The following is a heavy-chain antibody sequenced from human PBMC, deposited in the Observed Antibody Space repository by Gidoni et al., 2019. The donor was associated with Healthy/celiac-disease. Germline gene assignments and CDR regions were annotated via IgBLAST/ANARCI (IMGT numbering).Heavy chain of an antibody. CDR2: ISYDGSNK. CDR3: AAPTMAAG. Sequence: QVQLVASGGGVVQPGRSLRLACPASGFTFRSYAIPWVRQAPGKGLEWVAVISYDGSNKYYADSVKGRFTISRDNSKNTLYLQMNSLRAEDTAVYYCAAPTMAAGWGQGTLVTVSS. CDR1: GFTFRSYA. V-gene: IGHV3-30-3*01. J-gene: IGHJ4*02. D-gene: IGHD3-10*01.